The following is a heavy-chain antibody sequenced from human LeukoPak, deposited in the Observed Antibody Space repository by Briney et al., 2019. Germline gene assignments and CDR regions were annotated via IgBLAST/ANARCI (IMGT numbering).Heavy chain of an antibody. CDR1: GSNFITYW. J-gene: IGHJ6*02. CDR3: ARHRVDSSSPRGMDV. Sequence: GESLQISCKGSGSNFITYWIGWVRQLPGKGLEWMGIIYPSNSDTRDSPSFQGQVTFSADKSISTAYLQWSSLKASDTAMYYCARHRVDSSSPRGMDVWGQGTTVTVPS. D-gene: IGHD6-13*01. CDR2: IYPSNSDT. V-gene: IGHV5-51*01.